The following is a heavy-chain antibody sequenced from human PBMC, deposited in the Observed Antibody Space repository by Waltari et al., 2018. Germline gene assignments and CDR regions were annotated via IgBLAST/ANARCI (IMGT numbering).Heavy chain of an antibody. CDR2: INHVGDT. CDR1: GRSFHAYY. J-gene: IGHJ4*02. V-gene: IGHV4-34*01. CDR3: ASRIGGITPLTG. D-gene: IGHD1-26*01. Sequence: QLQLQQWGAGLLKPSATMALTRDVFGRSFHAYYWTWIRQAPGKALEWIGEINHVGDTNYNPSLKSRVTILIDASKNQFSLKLSSMTAADTAIYYCASRIGGITPLTGWGQGTPVIVSS.